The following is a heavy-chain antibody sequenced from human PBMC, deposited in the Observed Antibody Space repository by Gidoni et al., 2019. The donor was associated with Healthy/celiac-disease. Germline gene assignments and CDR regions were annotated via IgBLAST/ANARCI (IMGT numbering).Heavy chain of an antibody. V-gene: IGHV4-34*01. D-gene: IGHD2-2*01. CDR1: GGSFSGYY. CDR2: INHSGST. J-gene: IGHJ4*02. CDR3: ARKGGLGDDIVVVPAAKYFDY. Sequence: QVQLQQWGAGLLKPSETLSLTCAVYGGSFSGYYWTWIRQPPGKGLEWIGEINHSGSTNYNPSLKSRVTISVDTSKNQFSLKLSSVTAADTAVYYCARKGGLGDDIVVVPAAKYFDYWGQGTLVTVSS.